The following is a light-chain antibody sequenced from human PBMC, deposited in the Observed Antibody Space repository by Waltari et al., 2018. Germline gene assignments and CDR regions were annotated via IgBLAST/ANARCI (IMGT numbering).Light chain of an antibody. J-gene: IGKJ3*01. V-gene: IGKV1-33*01. Sequence: DIQLTQSPSSLSASVGDRVTITCLASQDITNYLNWYQQKTGKAPKHLIHDASNLETGVPSRFSGSQSGTVFTFSISSLQPEDVATYYCQRYDNLPIFAFGPGTKVDIK. CDR2: DAS. CDR3: QRYDNLPIFA. CDR1: QDITNY.